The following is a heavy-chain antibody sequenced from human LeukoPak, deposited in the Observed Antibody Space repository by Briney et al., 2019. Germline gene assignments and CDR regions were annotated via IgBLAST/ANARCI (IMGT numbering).Heavy chain of an antibody. V-gene: IGHV3-23*01. CDR1: GFTFSSYG. D-gene: IGHD5-18*01. Sequence: GGSLRLSCAASGFTFSSYGMSWVRQAPGKGLEWVSAISGSGGSTYYADSVKGRFTISRDNSKNTLYLQMNTLRAEDTAVYYCAKASRFGYSYGPREYFYYMDVWGKGTTVTISS. CDR2: ISGSGGST. J-gene: IGHJ6*03. CDR3: AKASRFGYSYGPREYFYYMDV.